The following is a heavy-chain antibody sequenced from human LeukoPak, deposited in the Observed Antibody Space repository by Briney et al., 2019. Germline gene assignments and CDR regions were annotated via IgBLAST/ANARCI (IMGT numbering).Heavy chain of an antibody. V-gene: IGHV3-21*01. D-gene: IGHD4-17*01. J-gene: IGHJ6*04. CDR2: ISSSSSSI. CDR3: ARGAFGAYSPMDV. CDR1: GFTFSGYS. Sequence: GGSLRLSCAASGFTFSGYSMNWVRLAPGKRLEWVSCISSSSSSIYYADSVKGRVTISRDNDKNTLYLQMNSLRAEDTAVYYCARGAFGAYSPMDVWGKGTTVTVSS.